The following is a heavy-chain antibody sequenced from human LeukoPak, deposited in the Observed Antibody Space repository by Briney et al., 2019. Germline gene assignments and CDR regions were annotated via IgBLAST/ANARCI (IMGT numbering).Heavy chain of an antibody. Sequence: PGGSLRLSCAGSGFSFSSYGMHWVRQAPGKGLEWMAFIRSDGSNKYYADSVKGRFTISRDNSKNTLYLQMNSLRAEDTAVYYCALSYYYDSSGYSQSPRVGDYWGQGTLVTVSS. CDR1: GFSFSSYG. CDR3: ALSYYYDSSGYSQSPRVGDY. D-gene: IGHD3-22*01. J-gene: IGHJ4*02. V-gene: IGHV3-30*02. CDR2: IRSDGSNK.